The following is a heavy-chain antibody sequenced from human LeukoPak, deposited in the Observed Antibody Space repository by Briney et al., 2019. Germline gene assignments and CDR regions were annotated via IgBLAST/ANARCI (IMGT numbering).Heavy chain of an antibody. CDR3: ARDKGWATVSHNAFDI. CDR1: GGSISSYY. Sequence: SETLSLTCTASGGSISSYYWSWIRQPPGKGLEWIGYIYYSGGTNYNPSFKSRVTISVGTSKNQFSLKPSSVTAADTAVYYCARDKGWATVSHNAFDIWGQGTMVTVSS. CDR2: IYYSGGT. D-gene: IGHD4-17*01. V-gene: IGHV4-59*01. J-gene: IGHJ3*02.